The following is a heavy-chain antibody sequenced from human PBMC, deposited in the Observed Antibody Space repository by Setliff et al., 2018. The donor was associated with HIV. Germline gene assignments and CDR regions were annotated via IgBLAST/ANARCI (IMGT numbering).Heavy chain of an antibody. D-gene: IGHD3-16*02. CDR1: GYIFSTYW. Sequence: GESLKISCKGSGYIFSTYWISWVRQMPGKGLEWMGRINPSDSYANYSPSFQGHVTISADKSIDTAYLQWSSLKASDTAIYYCAKSSGSYPLGFDPWGQGTLVTVSS. CDR2: INPSDSYA. CDR3: AKSSGSYPLGFDP. V-gene: IGHV5-10-1*01. J-gene: IGHJ5*02.